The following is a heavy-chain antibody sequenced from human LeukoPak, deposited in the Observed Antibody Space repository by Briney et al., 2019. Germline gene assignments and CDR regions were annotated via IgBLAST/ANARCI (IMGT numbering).Heavy chain of an antibody. CDR1: GYTFTSYD. J-gene: IGHJ4*02. CDR2: MNPNSGNT. CDR3: ATRYSSGWYGFDY. Sequence: ASVKVSCKASGYTFTSYDINWVRQATGQGLEWMGWMNPNSGNTGYAQKFQGRVTMTRNSSISTAYMELSSLRSEDTAVYYCATRYSSGWYGFDYWGQGTLVTVSS. V-gene: IGHV1-8*01. D-gene: IGHD6-19*01.